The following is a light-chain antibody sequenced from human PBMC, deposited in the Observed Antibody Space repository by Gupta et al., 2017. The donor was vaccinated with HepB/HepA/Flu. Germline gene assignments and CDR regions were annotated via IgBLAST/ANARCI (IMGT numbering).Light chain of an antibody. CDR2: GVD. J-gene: IGLJ1*01. V-gene: IGLV2-23*02. CDR1: SSDVGYYDL. CDR3: CSYAGSRTYV. Sequence: QSALTQPASVSGSPGQSITISCTATSSDVGYYDLVSWYQQYTGKAPKLMIYGVDKGPGGVSNRFSGSRSGNTASLTISGLQAEDEADYYCCSYAGSRTYVFGTGTKVT.